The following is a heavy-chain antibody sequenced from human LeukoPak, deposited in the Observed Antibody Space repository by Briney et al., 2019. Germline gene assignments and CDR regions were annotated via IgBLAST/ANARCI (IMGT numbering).Heavy chain of an antibody. D-gene: IGHD3-22*01. CDR1: GGSISSYY. CDR3: ARSSYYDNSDFALFDY. CDR2: IYTSGNT. V-gene: IGHV4-4*07. Sequence: SETLSLTCTVSGGSISSYYWSWIRQPAGKGLEWIGRIYTSGNTNYKPSLGSRVTISLDTSKKQFSLNLSSVTAADTAIYYCARSSYYDNSDFALFDYWGQGTLVTVSS. J-gene: IGHJ4*02.